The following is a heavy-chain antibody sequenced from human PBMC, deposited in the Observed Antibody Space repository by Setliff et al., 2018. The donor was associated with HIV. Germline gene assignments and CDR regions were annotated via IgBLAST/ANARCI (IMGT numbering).Heavy chain of an antibody. D-gene: IGHD3-10*01. Sequence: PSETLSLTCTVSGGSFRSSRYYWGWIRQPPGKGLEWIGNIHYGGFFWYSPSLKSRVTISVDTSKNQFSLTLSSVTAADTAVYYCARPALGIGGGSRFDNWGQGTRVTVSS. CDR3: ARPALGIGGGSRFDN. CDR2: IHYGGFF. CDR1: GGSFRSSRYY. V-gene: IGHV4-39*01. J-gene: IGHJ4*02.